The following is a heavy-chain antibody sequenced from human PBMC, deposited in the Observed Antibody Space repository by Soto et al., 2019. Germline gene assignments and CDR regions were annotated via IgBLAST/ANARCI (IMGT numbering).Heavy chain of an antibody. CDR2: MSDSSSTT. V-gene: IGHV3-23*01. J-gene: IGHJ4*02. CDR1: GLTFSNYA. Sequence: PVGSLRLSCATSGLTFSNYAMSWVRQAPGGGLEWVSSMSDSSSTTYYADSVRGRFTISRDRSKNTLYLQMSSLRAEDTALYYCAKNKEREIPWVIDFWGQGTLVTVSS. CDR3: AKNKEREIPWVIDF. D-gene: IGHD3-16*02.